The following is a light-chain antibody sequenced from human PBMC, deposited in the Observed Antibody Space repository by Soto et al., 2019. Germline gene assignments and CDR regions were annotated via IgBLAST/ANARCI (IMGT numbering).Light chain of an antibody. J-gene: IGLJ3*02. CDR2: GNS. CDR3: QSYDSSLTSWV. Sequence: QSVLTQPPSVSWAPGQRVTISCTESSSNIGAGYDVHWYQQLPGTAPKLLIYGNSNRLSGVPDRFSGSKSGTSASLAITGLQAEDEADYYCQSYDSSLTSWVFGGGTKLTVL. CDR1: SSNIGAGYD. V-gene: IGLV1-40*01.